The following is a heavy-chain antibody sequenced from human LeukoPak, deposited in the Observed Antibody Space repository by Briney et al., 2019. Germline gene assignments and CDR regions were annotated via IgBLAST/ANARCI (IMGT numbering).Heavy chain of an antibody. V-gene: IGHV3-9*01. J-gene: IGHJ6*02. Sequence: GRSLRLSCAASGFTFDNYAMHWVRQAPGKGLEWVSYISWNSGLKGYADSVKGRFTISRDNSKNTLYLQMNSLRAEDTAVYYWARVKAVAGRTHDGLDFWVRGPKVSVSS. CDR1: GFTFDNYA. D-gene: IGHD3-10*01. CDR3: ARVKAVAGRTHDGLDF. CDR2: ISWNSGLK.